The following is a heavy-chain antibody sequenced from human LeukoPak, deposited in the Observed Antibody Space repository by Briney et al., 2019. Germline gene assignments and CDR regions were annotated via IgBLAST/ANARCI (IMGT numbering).Heavy chain of an antibody. J-gene: IGHJ3*02. CDR2: INPSGGST. CDR3: ARETLPGAVTCAFDI. Sequence: ASVKVSCKASGYTFTSYYMHWVRQAPGQGLEWMGIINPSGGSTSYAQKFQGRVTMTRDMSTSTVYMELSSLRSEDTAVYYCARETLPGAVTCAFDIWGQGTMVTVSS. V-gene: IGHV1-46*01. CDR1: GYTFTSYY. D-gene: IGHD4-11*01.